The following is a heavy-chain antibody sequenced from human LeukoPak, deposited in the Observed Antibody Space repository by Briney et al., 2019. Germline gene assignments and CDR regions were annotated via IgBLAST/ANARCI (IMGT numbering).Heavy chain of an antibody. Sequence: GGSLRLSCAASGFTFSNYWMSWVRQAPGKGLEGVANIKQDGSEKFYVDSVKGRFTISRDIAKKSLYLQMNSLRVEDTAVYYCARVQGSSGPGIFEYWGQGTLVTVSS. J-gene: IGHJ4*02. D-gene: IGHD6-19*01. CDR1: GFTFSNYW. V-gene: IGHV3-7*01. CDR2: IKQDGSEK. CDR3: ARVQGSSGPGIFEY.